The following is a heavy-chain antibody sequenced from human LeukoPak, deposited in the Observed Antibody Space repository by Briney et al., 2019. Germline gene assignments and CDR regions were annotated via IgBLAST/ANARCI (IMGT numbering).Heavy chain of an antibody. J-gene: IGHJ6*02. V-gene: IGHV3-23*01. Sequence: PEGSLRLSCAASGFTFSSYAMSWVRQAPGKGLEWVSAISGSGGSTYYADSVKGRFTISRDNSKNTLYLQMNSLRAEDTAVYYCATSWGPDTSAFRWGRDGMDVWGQGTTVIVS. D-gene: IGHD3-16*01. CDR1: GFTFSSYA. CDR3: ATSWGPDTSAFRWGRDGMDV. CDR2: ISGSGGST.